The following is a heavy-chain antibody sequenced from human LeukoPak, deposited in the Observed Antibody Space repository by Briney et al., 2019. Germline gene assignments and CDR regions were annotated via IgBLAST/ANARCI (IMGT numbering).Heavy chain of an antibody. CDR3: ARGPDTAMVVVDY. Sequence: GGSLRLSCEASGFFFGGHAMNWLRQAPGKGPEWIAFITKDSDRVYYAESVEGRFTISRDNAKNSLYLQMNSLRAEDTAVYYCARGPDTAMVVVDYWGQGTLVTVSS. D-gene: IGHD5-18*01. CDR2: ITKDSDRV. V-gene: IGHV3-48*04. J-gene: IGHJ4*02. CDR1: GFFFGGHA.